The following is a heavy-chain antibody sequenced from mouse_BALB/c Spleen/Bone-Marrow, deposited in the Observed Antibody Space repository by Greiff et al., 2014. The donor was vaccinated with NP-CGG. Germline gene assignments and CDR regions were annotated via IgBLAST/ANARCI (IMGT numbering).Heavy chain of an antibody. V-gene: IGHV1-85*01. CDR3: AHDGLLPGMDY. D-gene: IGHD2-3*01. CDR1: GYTFTSCD. Sequence: VQLEQSGAELVKPGASVKLSCKASGYTFTSCDINWVRQRPEQGLEWIGWIFPGDNSTKYNEKFKGKATLTTDKSSNTAYMQLSRLTSEDSAVYVFAHDGLLPGMDYWGQGTSVTVSS. CDR2: IFPGDNST. J-gene: IGHJ4*01.